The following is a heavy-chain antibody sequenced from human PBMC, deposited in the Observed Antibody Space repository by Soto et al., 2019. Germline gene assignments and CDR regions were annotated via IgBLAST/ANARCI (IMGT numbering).Heavy chain of an antibody. CDR1: GGSISSAAYY. CDR3: AREYTYGSNFFDC. Sequence: QVQLQESGPGLVKPSQTLSLTCTVSGGSISSAAYYWSWIRQHPGKGLEWIGYISHSGSTYYTPSLKTRVIISADTSKHQFSVNLTSVTAADTAVYYSAREYTYGSNFFDCWGQGALVTVSS. J-gene: IGHJ4*02. CDR2: ISHSGST. V-gene: IGHV4-31*03. D-gene: IGHD5-18*01.